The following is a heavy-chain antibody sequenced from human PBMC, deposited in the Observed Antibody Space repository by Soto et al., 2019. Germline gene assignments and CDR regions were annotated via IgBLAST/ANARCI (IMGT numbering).Heavy chain of an antibody. Sequence: SETLSLTCTVSGDSISSVYNYWSWIRQPPGEGLEWIGFISYSGTTSYSPSLKSRLAISLDTSKNQFSLSLTSVTAADTAVYYCARGRGYSYGLDPWGQGTLVTVS. D-gene: IGHD5-12*01. CDR1: GDSISSVYNY. J-gene: IGHJ5*02. CDR2: ISYSGTT. V-gene: IGHV4-30-4*01. CDR3: ARGRGYSYGLDP.